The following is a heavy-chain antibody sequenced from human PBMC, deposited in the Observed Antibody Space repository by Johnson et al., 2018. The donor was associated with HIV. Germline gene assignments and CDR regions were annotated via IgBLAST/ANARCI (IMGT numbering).Heavy chain of an antibody. CDR1: GFTFNSSW. CDR3: ARGRSGGWELRRVPYAI. J-gene: IGHJ3*02. D-gene: IGHD1-26*01. Sequence: VQLVESGGGLVQPGGSLRLSCAASGFTFNSSWMSWVRQAPRTASESGGNKNQTGGAYLYVVSSKGRLTITRDNAKNSLYLQMNSLRAEDTSLYYCARGRSGGWELRRVPYAIWSLGTMVT. CDR2: KNQTGGAY. V-gene: IGHV3-7*05.